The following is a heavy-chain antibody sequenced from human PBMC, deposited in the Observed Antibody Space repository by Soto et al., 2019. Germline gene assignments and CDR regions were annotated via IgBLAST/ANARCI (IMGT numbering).Heavy chain of an antibody. V-gene: IGHV3-33*01. D-gene: IGHD3-22*01. CDR3: AGDSSGSSHPLDY. Sequence: PGGSLRLSCAASGFTFSSYGMHWVRQAPGKGLEWVAVIWYDGSNKYYADSVKGRFTISRDNSKNTLYLQMNSLRAEDTAVYYCAGDSSGSSHPLDYWGQGTLVTVSS. J-gene: IGHJ4*02. CDR1: GFTFSSYG. CDR2: IWYDGSNK.